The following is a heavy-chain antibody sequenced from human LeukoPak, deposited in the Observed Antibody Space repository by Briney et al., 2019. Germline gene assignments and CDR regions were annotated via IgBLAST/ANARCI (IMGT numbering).Heavy chain of an antibody. J-gene: IGHJ6*03. D-gene: IGHD1-1*01. Sequence: GASVKVSCKASGGTFSSYAISWVRQAPGQGLEWMGWISAYNGNTNYAQKLQGRVTMTTDTSTSTAYMELRSLRSDDTAVYYCARPARPTGPTHYYYYYMDVWGKGTTVTVSS. CDR1: GGTFSSYA. V-gene: IGHV1-18*01. CDR2: ISAYNGNT. CDR3: ARPARPTGPTHYYYYYMDV.